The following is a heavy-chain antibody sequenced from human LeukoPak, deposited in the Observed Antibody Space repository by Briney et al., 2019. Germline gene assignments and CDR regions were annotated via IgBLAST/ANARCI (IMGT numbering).Heavy chain of an antibody. CDR1: GFTFSSYG. V-gene: IGHV3-33*01. CDR3: ARDQYSSGWYFDY. CDR2: IWYDGSNK. D-gene: IGHD6-19*01. J-gene: IGHJ4*02. Sequence: TGGSLRLSCAASGFTFSSYGMHWVRQAPGQGLEWVAVIWYDGSNKYYADSVKGRFTISRDNSKNTLYLQMNSLRAEDTAVYYCARDQYSSGWYFDYWGQGTLVTVSS.